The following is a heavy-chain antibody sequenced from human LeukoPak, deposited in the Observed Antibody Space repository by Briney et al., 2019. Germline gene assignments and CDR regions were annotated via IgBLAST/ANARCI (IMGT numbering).Heavy chain of an antibody. CDR3: ARHYLGGNYPDYFNH. CDR2: IYYSGST. D-gene: IGHD1-26*01. J-gene: IGHJ4*02. V-gene: IGHV4-39*01. Sequence: PSETLSLTCTVSGGSISSSSYYGGWIRQPPGKGLEWIGSIYYSGSTYYNPSLKSRVTISIDTSKNQFSLNLNSVTAADTALYSCARHYLGGNYPDYFNHWGQGTLVTVSS. CDR1: GGSISSSSYY.